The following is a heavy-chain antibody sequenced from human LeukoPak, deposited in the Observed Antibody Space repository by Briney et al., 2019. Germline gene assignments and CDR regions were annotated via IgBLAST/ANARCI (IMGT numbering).Heavy chain of an antibody. Sequence: PGGSLRLSCAASGFAFSSYGMHWVRQAPGKGLEWVAFIRYDGNNKDYADSVKGRFTISRDNSKNTLYLQMNSLRAEDTAVYYCAKDDVAVAPDYWGQGTLVTVSS. CDR1: GFAFSSYG. CDR3: AKDDVAVAPDY. V-gene: IGHV3-30*02. D-gene: IGHD6-19*01. J-gene: IGHJ4*02. CDR2: IRYDGNNK.